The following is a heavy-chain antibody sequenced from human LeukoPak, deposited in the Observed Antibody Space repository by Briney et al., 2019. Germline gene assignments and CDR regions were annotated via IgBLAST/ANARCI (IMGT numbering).Heavy chain of an antibody. J-gene: IGHJ4*02. Sequence: SGGSLRLSCAASGFTFSSYAMHWVRQAPGKGLEWVAVISYDGSNKYYADSVKGRFTISRDNSKNTLYLQMNSLRAEDTAVYYCARVVGATQQYYFDYWGQGTLVTVSS. CDR1: GFTFSSYA. CDR2: ISYDGSNK. V-gene: IGHV3-30-3*01. D-gene: IGHD1-26*01. CDR3: ARVVGATQQYYFDY.